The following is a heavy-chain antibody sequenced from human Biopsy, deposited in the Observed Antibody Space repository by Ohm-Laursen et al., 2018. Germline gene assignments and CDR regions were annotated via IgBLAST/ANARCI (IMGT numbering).Heavy chain of an antibody. CDR3: ARDTGTMVRGVLYQ. V-gene: IGHV3-9*01. CDR1: GFNLGDYA. J-gene: IGHJ4*02. D-gene: IGHD3-10*01. CDR2: IKWNSGKI. Sequence: SLRLSCTASGFNLGDYAMHWVRQVPGKGLEWVSGIKWNSGKIDYADSVKGRFTISRDNAKNSLYLHMNSLRTEDPAFYYCARDTGTMVRGVLYQWGQGTQVTVSS.